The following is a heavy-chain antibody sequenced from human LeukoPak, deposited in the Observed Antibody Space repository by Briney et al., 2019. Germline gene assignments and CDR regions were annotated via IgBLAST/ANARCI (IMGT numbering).Heavy chain of an antibody. CDR2: IYYSGST. CDR3: ASGLKYYYDSSGADYYYYYMGV. J-gene: IGHJ6*03. D-gene: IGHD3-22*01. Sequence: SETLSLTCAVSGGSISSYYWSWIRQPPGKGLEWIGYIYYSGSTNYNPSLKSRVTISVDTSKNQFSLKLSSVTAADTAVYYCASGLKYYYDSSGADYYYYYMGVWGKGTTVTVSS. V-gene: IGHV4-59*01. CDR1: GGSISSYY.